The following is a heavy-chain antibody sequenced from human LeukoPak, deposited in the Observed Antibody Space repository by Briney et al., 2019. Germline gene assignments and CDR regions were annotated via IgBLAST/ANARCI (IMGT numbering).Heavy chain of an antibody. CDR1: GGSISSSSYY. V-gene: IGHV4-39*01. D-gene: IGHD6-13*01. CDR2: IYYSGST. CDR3: ARHVEIAAAGTDWFDP. Sequence: SETLSLTCTVSGGSISSSSYYWGWIRQPPGKGLEWIGSIYYSGSTYYNPSLKSRVTISVDTSKNQFSLKLSSVTAADTAVYYCARHVEIAAAGTDWFDPWGQGTLVTVSS. J-gene: IGHJ5*02.